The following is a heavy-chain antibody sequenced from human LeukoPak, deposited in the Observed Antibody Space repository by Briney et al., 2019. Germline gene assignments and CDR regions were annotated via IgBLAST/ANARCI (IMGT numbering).Heavy chain of an antibody. CDR2: INPNSGGT. J-gene: IGHJ4*02. V-gene: IGHV1-2*02. CDR1: GYTFTGYY. Sequence: VASVKVSCKASGYTFTGYYMHWVRQAPGQGLEWMGWINPNSGGTNYAQKFQGRVTLTRDTSISTAYMELSRLRSDDTAVYYCARESARGPRGFDYWGQGTLVTVSS. CDR3: ARESARGPRGFDY.